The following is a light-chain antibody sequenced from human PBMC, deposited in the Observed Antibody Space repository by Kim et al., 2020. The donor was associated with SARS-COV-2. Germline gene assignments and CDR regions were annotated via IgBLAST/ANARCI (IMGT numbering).Light chain of an antibody. CDR1: QSVNGSH. Sequence: EIVLTQSPGTLSLSPGERATLSCRASQSVNGSHLAWYQQKPGQTPRILIYDASSRVTGIPDRFSGSGSGTDFTLTISRLQPEDFAVHYCQQYAASSYTFGEGTKLEIK. CDR2: DAS. CDR3: QQYAASSYT. J-gene: IGKJ2*01. V-gene: IGKV3-20*01.